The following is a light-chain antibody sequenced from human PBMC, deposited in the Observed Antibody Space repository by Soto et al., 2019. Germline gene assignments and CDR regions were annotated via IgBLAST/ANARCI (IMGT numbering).Light chain of an antibody. J-gene: IGLJ3*02. CDR2: EVT. CDR3: RSFSTPHPWV. Sequence: QSVLTQPASVSGSPGQSMTISCTGTSSDVGSGNFVSWFQQHPGKAPKLMIYEVTNRPSGVSYRFSGSKSGNTASLTISGLPGGDGGGYYCRSFSTPHPWVFGGGTKLTVL. V-gene: IGLV2-14*01. CDR1: SSDVGSGNF.